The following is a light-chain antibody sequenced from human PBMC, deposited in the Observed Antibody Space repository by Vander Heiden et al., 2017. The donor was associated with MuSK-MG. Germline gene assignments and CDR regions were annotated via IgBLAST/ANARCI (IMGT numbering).Light chain of an antibody. CDR1: QNILTY. CDR3: QESHFVPYT. V-gene: IGKV1-39*01. CDR2: DAS. J-gene: IGKJ2*01. Sequence: DIQVTQSPSSLSASVGDRVTITCRASQNILTYLSWWQQKLGEAPRLLISDASNLQNGVPSSFSGSGSGTDFTLTIRRLQPDDFAAYYCQESHFVPYTFGQGTKMEIK.